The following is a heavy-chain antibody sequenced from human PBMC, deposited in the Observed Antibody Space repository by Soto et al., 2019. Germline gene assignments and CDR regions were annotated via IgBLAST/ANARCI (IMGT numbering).Heavy chain of an antibody. CDR3: AKDGPYCSGGSCSAFDY. V-gene: IGHV3-23*01. J-gene: IGHJ4*02. Sequence: GGSLRLSCAASGFTFSSYAMSWVRQAPGKGLEWVSAISGSGGSTYYADSVKGRFTISRDNSKNTLYLQMNSLRAEDTAVYYCAKDGPYCSGGSCSAFDYWGQGTLVTVSS. CDR2: ISGSGGST. CDR1: GFTFSSYA. D-gene: IGHD2-15*01.